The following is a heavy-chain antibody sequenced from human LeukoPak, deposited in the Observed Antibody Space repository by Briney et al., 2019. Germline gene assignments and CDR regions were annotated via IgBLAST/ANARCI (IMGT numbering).Heavy chain of an antibody. D-gene: IGHD4-17*01. Sequence: PSETLSLTCTVSGGSIARSSYYWAWVRQPPGTGLEWIGNFYYGGSTYYNPSLKSRVTISVDVSSNQFYLRLSSVTAPDTAVYYCARHEGSRGYGDYLVAFDVWGQGTMVTVSS. CDR2: FYYGGST. CDR3: ARHEGSRGYGDYLVAFDV. J-gene: IGHJ3*01. CDR1: GGSIARSSYY. V-gene: IGHV4-39*01.